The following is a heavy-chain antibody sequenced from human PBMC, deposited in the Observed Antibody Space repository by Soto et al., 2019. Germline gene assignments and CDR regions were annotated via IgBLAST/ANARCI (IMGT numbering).Heavy chain of an antibody. J-gene: IGHJ6*03. CDR1: GGSFSGYY. V-gene: IGHV4-34*01. Sequence: SETLSLTCAVYGGSFSGYYWSWIRQPPGKGLEWIGEINHSGSTNYNPSLKSRVTILVDTSKNQFSLKLSSVTAADTAVYYCARRDYSNYYYYYMDVWGKGTTVTVSS. CDR2: INHSGST. D-gene: IGHD4-4*01. CDR3: ARRDYSNYYYYYMDV.